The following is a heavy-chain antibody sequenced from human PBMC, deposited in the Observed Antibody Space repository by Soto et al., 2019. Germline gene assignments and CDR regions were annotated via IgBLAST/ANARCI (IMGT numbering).Heavy chain of an antibody. D-gene: IGHD1-26*01. CDR3: ARDSRVEIATDAFDI. J-gene: IGHJ3*02. Sequence: SETLSLTCTVSCGSISSYYWSWIRQPPGKGLEWIGYIYYSGSTNYNPSLKSRVTISVDTSKNQLSLKLSSVTAADTAVYYCARDSRVEIATDAFDIWGQGTMVTV. CDR2: IYYSGST. V-gene: IGHV4-59*01. CDR1: CGSISSYY.